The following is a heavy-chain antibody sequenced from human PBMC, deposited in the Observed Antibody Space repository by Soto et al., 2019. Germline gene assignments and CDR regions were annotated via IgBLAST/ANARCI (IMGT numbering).Heavy chain of an antibody. D-gene: IGHD1-7*01. CDR1: GGSISSGGYS. V-gene: IGHV4-30-2*01. J-gene: IGHJ5*02. CDR2: IYHSGST. CDR3: ARGTTDNWFDP. Sequence: SLTCAVSGGSISSGGYSWSWIRQPPGKGLEWIGYIYHSGSTYYNPSLKSRVTISVDRSKNQFSLKLSSVTAADTAVYYCARGTTDNWFDPWGQGTLVTVSS.